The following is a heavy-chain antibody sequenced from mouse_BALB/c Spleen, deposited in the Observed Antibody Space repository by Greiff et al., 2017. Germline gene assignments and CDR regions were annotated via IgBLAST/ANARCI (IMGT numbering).Heavy chain of an antibody. Sequence: VMLVESGPGLVAPSQSLSITCTVSGFSLTSYGVHWVRQPPGKGLEWLGVIWAGGSTNYNSALMSRLSISKDNSKSQVFLKMNSLQTDDTAMYYCAREGQLGLRFAYWGQGTLVTVSA. J-gene: IGHJ3*01. V-gene: IGHV2-9*02. D-gene: IGHD3-1*01. CDR2: IWAGGST. CDR3: AREGQLGLRFAY. CDR1: GFSLTSYG.